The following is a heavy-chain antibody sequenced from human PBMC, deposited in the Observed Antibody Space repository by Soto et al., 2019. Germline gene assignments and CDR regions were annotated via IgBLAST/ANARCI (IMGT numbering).Heavy chain of an antibody. D-gene: IGHD6-6*01. J-gene: IGHJ4*02. CDR3: RRDFDY. V-gene: IGHV4-4*07. CDR2: MPTSGST. Sequence: SETLSLTCTVSGASINNYYWSWVRQPAGKGLEWIGRMPTSGSTNYNPSLKSRVTMSVDTSKSQFSLMLNSVTAADTAVYYCRRDFDYWGQGTLVTV. CDR1: GASINNYY.